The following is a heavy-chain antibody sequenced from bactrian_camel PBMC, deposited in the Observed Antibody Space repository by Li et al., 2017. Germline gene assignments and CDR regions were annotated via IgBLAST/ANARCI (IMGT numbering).Heavy chain of an antibody. D-gene: IGHD1*01. CDR1: GYTDNRSC. V-gene: IGHV3S53*01. CDR3: AAGERDYCRNY. J-gene: IGHJ4*01. Sequence: HVQLVESGGGSVQAGGSLKLSCVASGYTDNRSCMAWFRQAPGKEREGVAGIDSDGNTRYSYSANGRFTISKDKAKNTLYLQMNSLKPEDTAMYYCAAGERDYCRNYRGQGTQVTVS. CDR2: IDSDGNT.